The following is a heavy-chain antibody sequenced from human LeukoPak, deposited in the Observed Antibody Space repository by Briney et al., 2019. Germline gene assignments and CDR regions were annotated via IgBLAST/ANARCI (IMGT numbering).Heavy chain of an antibody. D-gene: IGHD6-6*01. Sequence: PSETLSLTCTVSGGSFSSSPYYWGWIRQPPGKGLEWIGSVDYSGSTPYNPSLKSRVAISLDTSKNQFSLKLASVTAADTAVYCCARTGSSIAARPPDYWGQGTLVTVSS. V-gene: IGHV4-39*07. J-gene: IGHJ4*01. CDR2: VDYSGST. CDR1: GGSFSSSPYY. CDR3: ARTGSSIAARPPDY.